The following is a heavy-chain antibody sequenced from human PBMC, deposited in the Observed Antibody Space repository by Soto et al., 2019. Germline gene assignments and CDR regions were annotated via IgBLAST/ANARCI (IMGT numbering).Heavy chain of an antibody. CDR2: ISHDGSEK. V-gene: IGHV3-30*18. CDR3: AKLVGGVKAIGAPGDWLDP. J-gene: IGHJ5*02. CDR1: GFMFSGYG. D-gene: IGHD3-3*01. Sequence: QVQLVESGGGVVQPGGSLILSCAGSGFMFSGYGMHWIRQAPGKGLEGVAVISHDGSEKYYGDSVKGRCTVSRDNSNNTLFLQIDSLRAEDTAVYYCAKLVGGVKAIGAPGDWLDPWGQGTLVTVSS.